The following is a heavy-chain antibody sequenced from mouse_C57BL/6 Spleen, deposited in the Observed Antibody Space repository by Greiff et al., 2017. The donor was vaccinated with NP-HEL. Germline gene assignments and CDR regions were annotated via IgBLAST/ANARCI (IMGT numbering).Heavy chain of an antibody. CDR1: GYSITSGYY. J-gene: IGHJ4*01. V-gene: IGHV3-6*01. D-gene: IGHD2-4*01. CDR2: ISYDGSN. CDR3: ARDDYDPHYYAMDY. Sequence: VQLQQSGPGLVKPSQSLSLTCSVTGYSITSGYYWNWIRQFPGNKLEWMGYISYDGSNNYNPSLKNRISITRDTSKNQFFLKLNSVTTEDTATYYCARDDYDPHYYAMDYWGQGTSVTVSS.